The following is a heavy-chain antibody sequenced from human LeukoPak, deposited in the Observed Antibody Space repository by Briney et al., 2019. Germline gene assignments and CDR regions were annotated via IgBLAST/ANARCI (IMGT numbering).Heavy chain of an antibody. V-gene: IGHV3-23*01. J-gene: IGHJ4*02. CDR3: ARNSYSSGWYFFDY. Sequence: GGSLRLSCAASGFTFSSSAMSWVRHAPGKGLEWVSGFSSGGGSTKYADSMKGRFTNSRDNSQNTLYLQMNSLRVEDTAVYYCARNSYSSGWYFFDYWGQGALVTVSS. D-gene: IGHD6-19*01. CDR1: GFTFSSSA. CDR2: FSSGGGST.